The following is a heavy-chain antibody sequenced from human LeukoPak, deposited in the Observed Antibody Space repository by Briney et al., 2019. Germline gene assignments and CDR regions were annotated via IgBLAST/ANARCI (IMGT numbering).Heavy chain of an antibody. D-gene: IGHD7-27*01. J-gene: IGHJ4*02. CDR1: GFTFDDYA. V-gene: IGHV3-43D*03. Sequence: GGSLRLSCAVSGFTFDDYALPWVRQVPGKGLEWVSFSSWIEGSTDYLDSVRGRFSISRDNSKNSLYLEMNRLRLEDTALYYCVRSRAASLGYFDSWGQGTLVTVSS. CDR3: VRSRAASLGYFDS. CDR2: SSWIEGST.